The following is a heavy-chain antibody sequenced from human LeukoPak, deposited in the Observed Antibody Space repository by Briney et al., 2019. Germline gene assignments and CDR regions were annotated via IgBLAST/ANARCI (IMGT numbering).Heavy chain of an antibody. CDR3: AGGASPDF. CDR1: GGSISNYY. V-gene: IGHV4-59*01. CDR2: IFYSGST. Sequence: SETLSLTCTVSGGSISNYYWSWIRQPPGKGLEWIGYIFYSGSTNYNPSLKSRVTMSLDTSKSHFSLKLSSVTAADTAVYYCAGGASPDFWGQGTLVTVSS. J-gene: IGHJ4*02.